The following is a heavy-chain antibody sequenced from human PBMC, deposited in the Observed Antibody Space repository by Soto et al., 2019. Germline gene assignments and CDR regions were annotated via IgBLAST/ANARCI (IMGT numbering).Heavy chain of an antibody. Sequence: SETLSLTCAVSSGSISSSNWWSWVRQPPGKGLEWIGEIYHSGSTNYNPSLKSRVTISVDKSKNQFSLKLSSVTAADTAVYYCARRDYYGSGSYYHPFDYWGQGTLVTVSS. J-gene: IGHJ4*02. D-gene: IGHD3-10*01. CDR1: SGSISSSNW. CDR3: ARRDYYGSGSYYHPFDY. V-gene: IGHV4-4*02. CDR2: IYHSGST.